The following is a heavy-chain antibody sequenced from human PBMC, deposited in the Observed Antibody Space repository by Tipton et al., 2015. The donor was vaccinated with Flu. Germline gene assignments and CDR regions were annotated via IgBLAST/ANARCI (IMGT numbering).Heavy chain of an antibody. CDR1: GGSISSHY. J-gene: IGHJ6*02. D-gene: IGHD5-24*01. CDR2: IYYSGSI. V-gene: IGHV4-59*08. Sequence: TLSLTCTVSGGSISSHYWSWIRQPPGKGLEWIGYIYYSGSISYNPSLKSRVTISVDTSKNQFSLKLSSVTAADTAVYYCARQDHGLDVWGQGTTVSVS. CDR3: ARQDHGLDV.